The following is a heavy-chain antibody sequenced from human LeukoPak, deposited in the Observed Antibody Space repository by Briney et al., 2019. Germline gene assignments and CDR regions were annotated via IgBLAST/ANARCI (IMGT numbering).Heavy chain of an antibody. Sequence: SETLSLTCTVSGASISSSSCYWGWIRQPPGKGLEWIAHIYYDGTTRYSPSLRSRVTMSIDTSKDQFSLTLTSVTAADTAIYFCARLGAHIPAPPDYWGQGTLVSVSS. CDR1: GASISSSSCY. J-gene: IGHJ4*02. CDR3: ARLGAHIPAPPDY. V-gene: IGHV4-39*01. D-gene: IGHD2-2*01. CDR2: IYYDGTT.